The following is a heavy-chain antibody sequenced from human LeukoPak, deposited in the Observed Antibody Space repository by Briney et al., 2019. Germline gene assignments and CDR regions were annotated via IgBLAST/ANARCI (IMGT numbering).Heavy chain of an antibody. CDR1: GFTFSNYG. J-gene: IGHJ6*02. CDR2: ITDSAGST. D-gene: IGHD3-10*01. CDR3: ARRVLLGGMDV. Sequence: GGSLRLSCAASGFTFSNYGMHWVRQAPGKGLEWVSGITDSAGSTNYADSVKGRFTISRDNSKNTLYLQMKSLRADDTAVYYCARRVLLGGMDVWGQGTTVTVSS. V-gene: IGHV3-23*01.